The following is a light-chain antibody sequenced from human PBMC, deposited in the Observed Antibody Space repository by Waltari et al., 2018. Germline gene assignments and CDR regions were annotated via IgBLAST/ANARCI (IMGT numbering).Light chain of an antibody. CDR1: QSIKSW. CDR2: KAS. Sequence: DIQMTQSPSTLSTSVGDRVTITCRASQSIKSWLAWYQQKPGKAPKPLIYKASSLESGVPSRFSGSESGTEFTLSISGLQPDDFASYYCQQYDTYPWTFGQGTKVEIK. V-gene: IGKV1-5*03. J-gene: IGKJ1*01. CDR3: QQYDTYPWT.